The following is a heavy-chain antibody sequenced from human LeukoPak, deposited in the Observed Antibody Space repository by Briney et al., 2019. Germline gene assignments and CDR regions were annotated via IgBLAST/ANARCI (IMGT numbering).Heavy chain of an antibody. CDR2: IWYDGRDK. D-gene: IGHD4-17*01. Sequence: GGSLRLSCAASGFTFSDYGMHWVRQAPGKGLEGVAVIWYDGRDKFYADSVKGRFTISRDNSKNTLYLQMNSLRAEDTAVYYCARDHRTTVTVYSFDYWGQGTLVTVSS. CDR3: ARDHRTTVTVYSFDY. V-gene: IGHV3-33*01. CDR1: GFTFSDYG. J-gene: IGHJ4*02.